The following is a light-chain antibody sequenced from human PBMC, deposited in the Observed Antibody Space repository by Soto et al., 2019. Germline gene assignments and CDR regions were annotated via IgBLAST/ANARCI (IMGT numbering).Light chain of an antibody. J-gene: IGKJ1*01. CDR2: GTS. Sequence: EIVLTRSPGTFSLSPGETATLSCRASQTVGTNFLAWYQQKPGQAPRLLMFGTSNRATDIPDRFGGSGSGTDFTLTISRLEPEDVAVYYCQHYSRTLPWTFGQGTK. CDR3: QHYSRTLPWT. CDR1: QTVGTNF. V-gene: IGKV3-20*01.